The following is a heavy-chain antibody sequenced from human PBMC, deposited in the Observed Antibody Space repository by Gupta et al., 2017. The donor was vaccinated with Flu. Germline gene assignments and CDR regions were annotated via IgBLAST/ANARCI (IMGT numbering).Heavy chain of an antibody. D-gene: IGHD6-19*01. Sequence: QVQLQESGPGLVKPSETLSLTCTVSGGSISSYYWSWIRQPPGKGLEWIGYIYYSGSTNYNPSLKSRVTISVDTSKNQFSLKLSSVTAEDTAVYYCARGKGYSSGGYKAHAFDIWGQGTMVTVSS. CDR1: GGSISSYY. J-gene: IGHJ3*02. V-gene: IGHV4-59*01. CDR3: ARGKGYSSGGYKAHAFDI. CDR2: IYYSGST.